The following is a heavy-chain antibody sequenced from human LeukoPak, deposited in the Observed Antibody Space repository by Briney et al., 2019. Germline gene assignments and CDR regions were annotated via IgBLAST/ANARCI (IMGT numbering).Heavy chain of an antibody. CDR2: ISGSGGST. V-gene: IGHV3-23*01. J-gene: IGHJ3*02. D-gene: IGHD3-9*01. CDR1: GLTFSSYA. Sequence: PGGSLRLSCAASGLTFSSYAMSWVRQAPGKGLEWVSTISGSGGSTNYADSVKGRFTISRDNSKNTLYLQMNSLRAEDTAIYYCASLSGFADAFDIWGQGTMVTVSS. CDR3: ASLSGFADAFDI.